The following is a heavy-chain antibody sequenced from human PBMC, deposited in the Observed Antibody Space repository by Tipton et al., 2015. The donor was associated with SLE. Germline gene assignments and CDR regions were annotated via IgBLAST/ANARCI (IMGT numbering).Heavy chain of an antibody. CDR2: IKQDGSEK. CDR1: GFTFSSYW. V-gene: IGHV3-7*04. D-gene: IGHD6-13*01. J-gene: IGHJ4*02. CDR3: ARARSSSWHDY. Sequence: SLRLSCAASGFTFSSYWMSWVRQAPGKGLEWVANIKQDGSEKYYVDSVKGRFTISRDNAKNPLYLQMNSLRAEDTAVYYCARARSSSWHDYWGQGTLVTVSS.